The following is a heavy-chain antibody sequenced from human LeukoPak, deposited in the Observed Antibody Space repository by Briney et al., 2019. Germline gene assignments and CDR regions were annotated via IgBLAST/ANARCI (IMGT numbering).Heavy chain of an antibody. CDR1: GYTFTGYY. CDR2: ISSTSSFI. CDR3: AKSVLSPFSYDSRDPDY. Sequence: GASVKVSCKTSGYTFTGYYVHWVRQAPGKGLEWVSSISSTSSFIYYADSLKGRFTISRDNAKNSLYLQMSSLRAEDTAVYYCAKSVLSPFSYDSRDPDYWGQGTLVTVSS. D-gene: IGHD3-22*01. J-gene: IGHJ4*02. V-gene: IGHV3-21*01.